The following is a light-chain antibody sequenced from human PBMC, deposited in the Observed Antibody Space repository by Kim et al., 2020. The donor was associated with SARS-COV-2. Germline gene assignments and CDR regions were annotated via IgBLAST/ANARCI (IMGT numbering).Light chain of an antibody. J-gene: IGLJ2*01. CDR2: QDS. Sequence: VSPGQTASITCSGDKLGDKYACWYQQKPGQSPVLVIYQDSKRPSGIPERFSGSNSGNTATLTISGTKAMDEADYYCQAWDSSTVVFGGGTQLTVL. CDR1: KLGDKY. V-gene: IGLV3-1*01. CDR3: QAWDSSTVV.